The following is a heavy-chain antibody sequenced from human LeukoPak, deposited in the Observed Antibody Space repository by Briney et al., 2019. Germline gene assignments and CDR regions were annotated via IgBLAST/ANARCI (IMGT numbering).Heavy chain of an antibody. D-gene: IGHD6-19*01. Sequence: SVTLSLTCTVSGGSISSGGYYWSWIRQHPGKGLEWIGYIYYSGSTYYNPSLKSRVTISVDTSKNQFSLKLSSVTAADTAVYYCARSGVGGWHDAFDIWGQGTMVTVSS. CDR2: IYYSGST. CDR3: ARSGVGGWHDAFDI. J-gene: IGHJ3*02. CDR1: GGSISSGGYY. V-gene: IGHV4-31*03.